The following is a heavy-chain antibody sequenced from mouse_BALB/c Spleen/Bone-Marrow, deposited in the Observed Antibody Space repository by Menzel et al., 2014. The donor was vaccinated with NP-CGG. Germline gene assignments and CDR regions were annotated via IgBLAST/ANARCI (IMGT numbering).Heavy chain of an antibody. CDR3: ARGFPFGY. CDR2: IYPGDGDT. V-gene: IGHV1-87*01. CDR1: GYTFTSYW. J-gene: IGHJ2*01. Sequence: QVQLQQSGAELARPGASVKLSCKASGYTFTSYWTQWVKQRPGQGLEWIGAIYPGDGDTRYTQKFKGKATLTADKSSSTAYMQLSSLASEDSAVYYCARGFPFGYWGQGTTLTVSS.